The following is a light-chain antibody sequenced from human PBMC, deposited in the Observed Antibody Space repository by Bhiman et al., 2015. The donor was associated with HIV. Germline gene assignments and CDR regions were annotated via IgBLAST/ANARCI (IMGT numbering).Light chain of an antibody. CDR1: TSSIGSNH. V-gene: IGLV1-44*01. CDR3: QAWDSGTAV. J-gene: IGLJ1*01. Sequence: QSVLTQLPSASGLPGQTVTISCSGSTSSIGSNHVYWYQQVAGATPKLLIYKSSQRPSGIPERFSGSNSGNSATLTISGTQAVDEADYYCQAWDSGTAVFGAGTKVTVL. CDR2: KSS.